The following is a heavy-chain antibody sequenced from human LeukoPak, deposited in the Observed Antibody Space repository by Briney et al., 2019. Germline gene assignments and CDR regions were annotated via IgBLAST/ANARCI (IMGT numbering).Heavy chain of an antibody. CDR1: GFTFSAYW. V-gene: IGHV3-7*01. J-gene: IGHJ4*02. D-gene: IGHD3-3*01. CDR3: ARDTGFWSGSPTW. Sequence: PGGSLRLSCAASGFTFSAYWMSWVRQAPGKGLEWVANIKQDGSEKYYVDSVKGRFTISRDNAKNSLYLLVNSLRAEDTAVYYCARDTGFWSGSPTWWGQGTLVTVSS. CDR2: IKQDGSEK.